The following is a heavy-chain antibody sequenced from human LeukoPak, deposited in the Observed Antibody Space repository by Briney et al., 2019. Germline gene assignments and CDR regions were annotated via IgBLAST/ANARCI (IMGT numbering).Heavy chain of an antibody. CDR3: AKNGGCSGGSCPQN. CDR2: ISYDGSNK. V-gene: IGHV3-30*18. Sequence: LPGRSLRLSCAASGFTFSSYGMHWVRQAPGKGLEWVAAISYDGSNKYYADSVKGRFTISRDNSKNTLYLQMNSLRAEDTAVYYCAKNGGCSGGSCPQNWGQGTLVTVSS. CDR1: GFTFSSYG. D-gene: IGHD2-15*01. J-gene: IGHJ4*02.